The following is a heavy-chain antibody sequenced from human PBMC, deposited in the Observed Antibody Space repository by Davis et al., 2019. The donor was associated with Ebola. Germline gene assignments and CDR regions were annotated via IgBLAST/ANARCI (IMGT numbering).Heavy chain of an antibody. D-gene: IGHD5-18*01. CDR1: GFTFSSYS. V-gene: IGHV3-48*01. Sequence: GESLKISCAASGFTFSSYSMNWVRQAPGKGLEWVSYISSSSSTIYYADSVKGRFTISRDNSKNTLYLQMNSLRAEDTAVYYCARAPSHTAMTAYYYYGMDVWGKGTTVTVSS. CDR2: ISSSSSTI. J-gene: IGHJ6*04. CDR3: ARAPSHTAMTAYYYYGMDV.